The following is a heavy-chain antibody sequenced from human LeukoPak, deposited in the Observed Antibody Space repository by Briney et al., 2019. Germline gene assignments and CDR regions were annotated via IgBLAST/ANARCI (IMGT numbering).Heavy chain of an antibody. CDR1: GGSISSYY. D-gene: IGHD3-22*01. J-gene: IGHJ2*01. V-gene: IGHV4-59*01. Sequence: SETLSLTCTVSGGSISSYYWSRIRQPPGKGLEWIGYIYYSGSTNYNPSLKSRVTISVDTSKNQFSLKLSSVTAADTAVYYCARMNHYYDSSGYYYHWYFDLWGRGTLVTVSS. CDR2: IYYSGST. CDR3: ARMNHYYDSSGYYYHWYFDL.